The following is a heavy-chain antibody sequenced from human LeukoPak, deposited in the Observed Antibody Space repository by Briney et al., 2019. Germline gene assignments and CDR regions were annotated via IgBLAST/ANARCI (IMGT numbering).Heavy chain of an antibody. V-gene: IGHV4-31*03. CDR1: GGSISSGGYY. J-gene: IGHJ4*02. Sequence: SETLSLTCTVSGGSISSGGYYWSWIRQHPGKGLEWIGYIYYSGSTYYNPSLKSRVTISVDTSKNQFSLKLSSVTAADTAVYCCARELDSSSWSLFDYWGQGTLVTVSS. CDR3: ARELDSSSWSLFDY. D-gene: IGHD6-13*01. CDR2: IYYSGST.